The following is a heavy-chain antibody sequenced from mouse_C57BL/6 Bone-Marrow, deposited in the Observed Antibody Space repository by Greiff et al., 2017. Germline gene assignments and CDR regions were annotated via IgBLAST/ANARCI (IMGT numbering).Heavy chain of an antibody. CDR3: ARPHYYGSSPYWYFDV. CDR2: IYPGSGST. V-gene: IGHV1-55*01. D-gene: IGHD1-1*01. CDR1: GYTFTSYW. Sequence: VQLQQPGAELVKPGASVKMSCKASGYTFTSYWITWVKQRPGQGLEWIGDIYPGSGSTNYNEKFKSKATLTVDTSSSTAYMQLSSLTSEDSAVYYCARPHYYGSSPYWYFDVWGTGTTVTVSS. J-gene: IGHJ1*03.